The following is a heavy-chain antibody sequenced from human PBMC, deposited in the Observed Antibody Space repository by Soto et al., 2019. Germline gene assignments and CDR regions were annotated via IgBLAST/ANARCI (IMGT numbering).Heavy chain of an antibody. D-gene: IGHD5-18*01. CDR2: IYPGDSDT. CDR1: GYSFSNYW. Sequence: GESLKISCKGSGYSFSNYWIGWVRQVPGKGLEWMGIIYPGDSDTTYSPSFQGQVTISADKSISTAYLQWSSLKASDTAMYYCARRVTLRGYRHTIDYWGQGTLVTVSS. CDR3: ARRVTLRGYRHTIDY. V-gene: IGHV5-51*01. J-gene: IGHJ4*02.